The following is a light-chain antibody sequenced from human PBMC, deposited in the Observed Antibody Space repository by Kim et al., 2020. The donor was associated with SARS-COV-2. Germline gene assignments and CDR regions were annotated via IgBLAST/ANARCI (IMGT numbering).Light chain of an antibody. CDR2: GAS. CDR1: QSVSRN. V-gene: IGKV3-15*01. Sequence: EIVMTQSPVTLSVSPRERATLSCRASQSVSRNVAWYQQKPGQAPRLLIYGASTRATGIPARFSGSGSGTEFTLTISSLQSEDFAVYYCQQYHNWPPNTFGQGTKLEI. CDR3: QQYHNWPPNT. J-gene: IGKJ2*01.